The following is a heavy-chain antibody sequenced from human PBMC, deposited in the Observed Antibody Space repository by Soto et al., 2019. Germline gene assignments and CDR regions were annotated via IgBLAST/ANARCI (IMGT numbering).Heavy chain of an antibody. V-gene: IGHV1-69*01. Sequence: QVQLVQSGAEVKKPGSSVKVSCKASGGTFSSYAISWVRQAPGQGLEWMGGIIPIFGTANYAQKFQGRVTITADESTSTAYMELSSLRSEDTAVYYCAMTYYYDSSGYDLTQRNDYWGQGTLVTVSS. CDR3: AMTYYYDSSGYDLTQRNDY. D-gene: IGHD3-22*01. CDR2: IIPIFGTA. CDR1: GGTFSSYA. J-gene: IGHJ4*02.